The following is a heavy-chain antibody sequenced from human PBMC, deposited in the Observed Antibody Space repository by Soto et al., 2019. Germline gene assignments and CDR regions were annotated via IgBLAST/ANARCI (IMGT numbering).Heavy chain of an antibody. CDR2: IYYSGST. CDR3: ARDEHYGSGSNWFDP. D-gene: IGHD3-10*01. V-gene: IGHV4-31*03. CDR1: GGSISSGGYY. J-gene: IGHJ5*02. Sequence: SETLSLTCTVSGGSISSGGYYWSWIRQHPGKGLEWIGYIYYSGSTYYNPSLKSRVTISVDTSKNQFSLKLSSVTAADTAVYYCARDEHYGSGSNWFDPWGQGTLVTVSS.